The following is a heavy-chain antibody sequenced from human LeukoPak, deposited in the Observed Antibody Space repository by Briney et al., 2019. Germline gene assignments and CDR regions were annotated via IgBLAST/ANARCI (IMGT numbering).Heavy chain of an antibody. Sequence: PGGSLRLSCAASGFTFRNYCMSWVHQAPGKGLECVANIKGESEDRYVDSVKGRFTISRDNAKNSLYLQMNSLRVEDTALYYCARDYLDSSGAHYDYWGRGTLVTVSS. D-gene: IGHD3-22*01. CDR1: GFTFRNYC. CDR2: IKGESED. J-gene: IGHJ4*02. CDR3: ARDYLDSSGAHYDY. V-gene: IGHV3-7*01.